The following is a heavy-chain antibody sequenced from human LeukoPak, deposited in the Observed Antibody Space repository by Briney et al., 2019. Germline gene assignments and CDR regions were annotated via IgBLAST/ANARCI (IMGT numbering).Heavy chain of an antibody. CDR3: ARDYDSSGYFDY. Sequence: QPGGSLRLSCAASGFTFSSYGMHWVRQAPGKGLEWEAVIWYDGSNKYYADSVKGRFTISRDNSKNTLYLQMNSLRAEDTAVYYCARDYDSSGYFDYWGQGTLVTVSS. V-gene: IGHV3-33*01. CDR2: IWYDGSNK. J-gene: IGHJ4*02. CDR1: GFTFSSYG. D-gene: IGHD3-22*01.